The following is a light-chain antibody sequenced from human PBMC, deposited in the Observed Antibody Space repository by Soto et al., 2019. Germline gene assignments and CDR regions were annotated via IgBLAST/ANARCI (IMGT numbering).Light chain of an antibody. Sequence: QSALTQPASVSGSPGQSITISCTGTSSDVGSYNLVSWYQQHPDKAPKLMIYEGSKWPSGVSNRFSGSKSGNTASLTISGLQAEDEADYYCCSYAGSGTWVFGGGTQLTVL. CDR3: CSYAGSGTWV. CDR1: SSDVGSYNL. CDR2: EGS. V-gene: IGLV2-23*01. J-gene: IGLJ3*02.